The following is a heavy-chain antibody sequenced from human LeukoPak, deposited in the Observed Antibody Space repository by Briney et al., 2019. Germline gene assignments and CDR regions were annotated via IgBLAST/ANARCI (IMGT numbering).Heavy chain of an antibody. CDR2: INAGNGNT. J-gene: IGHJ4*02. Sequence: ASVKVSCKASGYTFTSYAMHWVRQAPGQRLEWMGWINAGNGNTKYSQKFQGRVTITRDTSASTAYMELSSLRSEDTAVYYCARDRPNGGDFDYWGQGTLVTVSS. CDR3: ARDRPNGGDFDY. V-gene: IGHV1-3*01. CDR1: GYTFTSYA.